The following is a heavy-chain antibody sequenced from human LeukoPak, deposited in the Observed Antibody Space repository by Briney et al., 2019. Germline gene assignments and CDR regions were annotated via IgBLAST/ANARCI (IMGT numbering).Heavy chain of an antibody. CDR3: AKYFYDSGSYLFDY. V-gene: IGHV3-23*01. J-gene: IGHJ4*02. Sequence: PGGSLRLSCVVSGFTFSKYAMSWVRQAPAKGLEWVSAIDGSGGSRYYADSVQGRFIISRDNSKNTVYLQMNSLRVEDTATYYCAKYFYDSGSYLFDYWGQGALVTVSS. CDR1: GFTFSKYA. CDR2: IDGSGGSR. D-gene: IGHD3-10*01.